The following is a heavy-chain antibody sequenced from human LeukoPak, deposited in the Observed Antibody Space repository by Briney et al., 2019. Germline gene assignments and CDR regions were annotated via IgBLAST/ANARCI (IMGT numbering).Heavy chain of an antibody. CDR1: GFTFSNHA. D-gene: IGHD6-13*01. CDR2: ISYDGSNR. V-gene: IGHV3-30-3*01. CDR3: ARDKTSSSTWYDY. J-gene: IGHJ4*02. Sequence: GGSLRFSCATSGFTFSNHAMYWVRQAPGKGLEWVAIISYDGSNRYYTDSVKGRFTISRDNSKNTLYLQMNSLRGEDTAVYYCARDKTSSSTWYDYWGQGTLVTVSS.